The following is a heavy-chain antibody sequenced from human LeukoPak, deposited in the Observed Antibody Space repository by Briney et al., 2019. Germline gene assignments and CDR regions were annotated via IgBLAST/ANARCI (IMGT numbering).Heavy chain of an antibody. CDR3: ARQAESRIAVAATGLYYFDY. CDR1: GGSISSTSYY. V-gene: IGHV4-39*01. CDR2: IYYTGST. D-gene: IGHD6-19*01. J-gene: IGHJ4*02. Sequence: SEPLSLTCTVSGGSISSTSYYWGWIRQPPGKGLEWIGTIYYTGSTYYNPSLKSRVTISVDRSKNQFSLKLRSVTAADTAVYYCARQAESRIAVAATGLYYFDYWGQGTLVTVSS.